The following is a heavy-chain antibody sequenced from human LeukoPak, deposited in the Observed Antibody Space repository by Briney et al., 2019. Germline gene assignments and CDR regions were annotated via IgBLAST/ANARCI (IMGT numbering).Heavy chain of an antibody. CDR1: GLTFSDEY. CDR3: ARDHDYGDYGAAMDV. D-gene: IGHD4-17*01. Sequence: GGSLRLSCAVSGLTFSDEYMSWIRQAPGKGLEWVSSISSSSSYIYYADSVKGRFTISRDNAKNSLYLQMNSLRAEDTAVYYCARDHDYGDYGAAMDVWGQGTTVTVSS. J-gene: IGHJ6*02. CDR2: ISSSSSYI. V-gene: IGHV3-11*06.